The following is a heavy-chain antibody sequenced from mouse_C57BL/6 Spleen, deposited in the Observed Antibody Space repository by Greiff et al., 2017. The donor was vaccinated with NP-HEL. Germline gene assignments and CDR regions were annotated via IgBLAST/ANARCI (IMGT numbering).Heavy chain of an antibody. D-gene: IGHD1-1*01. CDR2: ISSGGDYI. CDR1: GFTFSSYA. V-gene: IGHV5-9-1*02. CDR3: IREDYGSSYSYWYFDV. J-gene: IGHJ1*03. Sequence: EVKLMESGEGLVKPGGSLKLSCAASGFTFSSYAMSWVRQTPEKRLEWVAYISSGGDYIYYADTVKGRFTISRDNARNTLYLQMSSLKSEDTAMYYCIREDYGSSYSYWYFDVWGTGTTVTVSS.